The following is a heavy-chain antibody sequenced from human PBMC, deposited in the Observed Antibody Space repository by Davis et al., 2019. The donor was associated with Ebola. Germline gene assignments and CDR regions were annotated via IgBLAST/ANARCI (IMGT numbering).Heavy chain of an antibody. V-gene: IGHV3-7*01. Sequence: GESLKISCAASQFTFSDYYMTWVRQAPGKGLEWVATIGQRGSENRQVDSVKGRFSISRDDAKNSLYLQMNSLRAEDTALYYCAREMRRSYGQIDLWGQGTQVIVSS. D-gene: IGHD3-10*01. J-gene: IGHJ5*02. CDR3: AREMRRSYGQIDL. CDR1: QFTFSDYY. CDR2: IGQRGSEN.